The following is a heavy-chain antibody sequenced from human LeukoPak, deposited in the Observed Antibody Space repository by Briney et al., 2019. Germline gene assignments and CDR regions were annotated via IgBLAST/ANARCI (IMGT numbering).Heavy chain of an antibody. D-gene: IGHD5-12*01. CDR1: GYTFTGYG. CDR3: ARENSGYEAFDY. CDR2: ISAYNGNT. Sequence: EASVKVSCKASGYTFTGYGISWGRQAPGQGLEWMGWISAYNGNTNYAQKLQGRVTMTTDTSTSTAYMELRSLRSDDTAVYYCARENSGYEAFDYWGQGTLVTVSS. J-gene: IGHJ4*02. V-gene: IGHV1-18*01.